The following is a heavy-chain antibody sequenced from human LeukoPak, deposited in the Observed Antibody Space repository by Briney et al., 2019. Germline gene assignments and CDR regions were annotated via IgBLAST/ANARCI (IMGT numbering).Heavy chain of an antibody. CDR2: IWYDGSNK. CDR3: ARDYCGGDCSFDY. V-gene: IGHV3-33*01. CDR1: GFTFSSYG. J-gene: IGHJ4*02. D-gene: IGHD2-21*02. Sequence: GGSLRLSCAASGFTFSSYGMHWVRQAPGKGLEWVAVIWYDGSNKYYADSVKGRFTISRDNSKNTLYLRMNSLRAEDTAVYYCARDYCGGDCSFDYWGQGTLVTVSS.